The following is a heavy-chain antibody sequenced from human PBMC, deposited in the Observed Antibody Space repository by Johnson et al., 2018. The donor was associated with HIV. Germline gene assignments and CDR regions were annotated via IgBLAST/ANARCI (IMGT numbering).Heavy chain of an antibody. CDR2: VSYDGTNE. Sequence: VQLVESGGGVVQPGRSLRLSCVASGFTFRSYGMHWVRQAPGKGLEWVAFVSYDGTNEFYAYSVKGRFTISRDNSKNTLYLQMNSLRAEDTAVFYCARGALGDCGDAFDIWGQGTMVTVSS. J-gene: IGHJ3*02. CDR1: GFTFRSYG. CDR3: ARGALGDCGDAFDI. V-gene: IGHV3-30*03. D-gene: IGHD3-16*01.